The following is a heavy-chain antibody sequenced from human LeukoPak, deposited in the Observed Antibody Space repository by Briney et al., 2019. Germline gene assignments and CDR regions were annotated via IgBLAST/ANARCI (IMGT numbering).Heavy chain of an antibody. Sequence: GGSLRLSCAASGFTFNSYAMTWVRQAPGKGLEWVSSISGSGGSGGTTYYADSVKGRFTVSRDNSKNTLSLQMNSLRAEDTAVYYCAKVTLLDYSIPRGYFDCWGQGALVSVSS. CDR1: GFTFNSYA. V-gene: IGHV3-23*01. CDR3: AKVTLLDYSIPRGYFDC. J-gene: IGHJ4*03. D-gene: IGHD4-11*01. CDR2: ISGSGGSGGTT.